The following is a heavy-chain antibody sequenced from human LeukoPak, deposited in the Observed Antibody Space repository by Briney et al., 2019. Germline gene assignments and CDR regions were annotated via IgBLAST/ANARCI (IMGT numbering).Heavy chain of an antibody. Sequence: GGSLRLSCAASGFTVSSNSMSWVRQAPGKGLEWVGRIKSKTDGGTTDYAAPVKGRFTISRDDSKNTLYLQMNSLKTEDTAVYYCTTRYCSSTSCSGEGWFDPWGQGTLVTVSS. D-gene: IGHD2-2*01. CDR2: IKSKTDGGTT. CDR1: GFTVSSNS. J-gene: IGHJ5*02. CDR3: TTRYCSSTSCSGEGWFDP. V-gene: IGHV3-15*01.